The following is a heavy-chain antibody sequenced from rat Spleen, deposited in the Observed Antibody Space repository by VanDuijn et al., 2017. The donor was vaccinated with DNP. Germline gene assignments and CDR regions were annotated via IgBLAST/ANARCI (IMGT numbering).Heavy chain of an antibody. V-gene: IGHV5-25*01. CDR3: ARHYYDGYYYAMDA. CDR1: GFTFSNYD. Sequence: EVQLVESGGGLVQPGRSLKLSCAASGFTFSNYDMAWVRQAPTKGLEWVASISTSGGSTYYRDSVKGRFTVSRDNAKSTLYLQMDSLMSEDTATYYCARHYYDGYYYAMDAWGQGTSVTVSS. CDR2: ISTSGGST. D-gene: IGHD1-12*03. J-gene: IGHJ4*01.